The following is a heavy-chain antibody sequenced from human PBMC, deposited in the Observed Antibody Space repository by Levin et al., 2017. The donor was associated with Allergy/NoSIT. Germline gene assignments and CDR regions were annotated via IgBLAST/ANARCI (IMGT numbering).Heavy chain of an antibody. Sequence: PGGSLRLSCAASGFTVSSNYMSWVRQAPGKGLEWVSVIYSGGSTYYADSVKGRFTISRDNSKNTLYLQMNSLRAEDTAVYYCARFAAAYSSSWLDYWGQGTLVTVSS. CDR2: IYSGGST. CDR1: GFTVSSNY. V-gene: IGHV3-66*01. D-gene: IGHD6-13*01. CDR3: ARFAAAYSSSWLDY. J-gene: IGHJ4*02.